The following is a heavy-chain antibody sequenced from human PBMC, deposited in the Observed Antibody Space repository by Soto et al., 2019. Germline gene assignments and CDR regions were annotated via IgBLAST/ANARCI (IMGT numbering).Heavy chain of an antibody. J-gene: IGHJ2*01. D-gene: IGHD4-17*01. CDR2: IYYSGST. V-gene: IGHV4-39*01. CDR3: ARHGEDYSDYANYWYFDL. Sequence: QLQLQESGPGLVKPSETLSLTCTVSGGSISSSSYYWGWIRQPPGKGLEWIGSIYYSGSTYYNPSLKSRVTISVDTSKNQFSLKLSSVTAADTAVYYCARHGEDYSDYANYWYFDLWGRGTLVTVSS. CDR1: GGSISSSSYY.